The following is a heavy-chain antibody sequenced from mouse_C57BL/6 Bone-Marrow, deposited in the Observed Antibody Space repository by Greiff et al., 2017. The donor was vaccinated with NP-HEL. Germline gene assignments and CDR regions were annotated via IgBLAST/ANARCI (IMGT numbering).Heavy chain of an antibody. D-gene: IGHD2-14*01. Sequence: VKLVESGAELVRPGTSVKMSCKASGYTFTNYWIGWAKQRPGHGLEWIGDIYPGGGYTNYNEKFKGKATLTADKSSSTAYMQFSSLTSEDSAIYYCARRGTLYAMDYWGQGTSVTVSS. V-gene: IGHV1-63*01. CDR2: IYPGGGYT. CDR1: GYTFTNYW. J-gene: IGHJ4*01. CDR3: ARRGTLYAMDY.